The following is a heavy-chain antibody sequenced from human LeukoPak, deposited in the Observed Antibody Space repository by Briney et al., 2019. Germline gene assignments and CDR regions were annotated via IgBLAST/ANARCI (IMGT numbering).Heavy chain of an antibody. Sequence: ASVKVSCKASGYTFTSYGISWVRQAPGQGLEWMGLISAYSGNTNFAQKLQGRVTMTTDTSTSTAYMELRSLRSDDTAVYYCARDAVDGSGTYYTDSPDYWGQGTLVTVSS. CDR3: ARDAVDGSGTYYTDSPDY. CDR2: ISAYSGNT. D-gene: IGHD3-10*01. V-gene: IGHV1-18*01. CDR1: GYTFTSYG. J-gene: IGHJ4*02.